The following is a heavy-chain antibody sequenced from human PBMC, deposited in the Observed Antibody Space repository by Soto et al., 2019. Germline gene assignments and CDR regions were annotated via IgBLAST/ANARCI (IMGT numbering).Heavy chain of an antibody. J-gene: IGHJ6*02. V-gene: IGHV1-58*01. CDR2: VVVGNGKT. CDR1: GFNFRNSA. Sequence: SSVKVSCKASGFNFRNSAVQWVRQARGQRLEWIGWVVVGNGKTQYTQKFQERVTITSDMSTNTAYMEVSSLRSEDTAIYCCAAPAQGVWSGYYGNYYYYGMDVWG. CDR3: AAPAQGVWSGYYGNYYYYGMDV. D-gene: IGHD3-3*01.